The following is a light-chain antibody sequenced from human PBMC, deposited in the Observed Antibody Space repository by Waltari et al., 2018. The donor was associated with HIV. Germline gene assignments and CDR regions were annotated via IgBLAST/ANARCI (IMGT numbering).Light chain of an antibody. J-gene: IGLJ2*01. Sequence: QSALTQPDSASGSLGQSLTLSCAGTNSAVETYNLVSWYQHPPGKAPKLMIYEGIKRPSGVSKRFSGSKSDNTASLTISGLEAEDEADYYCCSYARRNTLVFGGGTKLTVL. CDR2: EGI. CDR3: CSYARRNTLV. CDR1: NSAVETYNL. V-gene: IGLV2-23*01.